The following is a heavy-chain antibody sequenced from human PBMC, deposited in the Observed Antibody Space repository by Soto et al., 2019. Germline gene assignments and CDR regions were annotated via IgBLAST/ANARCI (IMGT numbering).Heavy chain of an antibody. CDR1: GGSVGTGDYA. D-gene: IGHD2-8*01. CDR3: AGERYRFCTGPFDL. J-gene: IGHJ2*01. V-gene: IGHV4-30-4*01. CDR2: EYYTGNN. Sequence: QVQLQESGPGLVKPSQTLSLTCTVSGGSVGTGDYAWTWIRQAPGKDLAWLAYEYYTGNNYQNPSLKGRASISVNKSKNQCYMELRSGTAADKAVYYCAGERYRFCTGPFDLWGRGTLVTVSS.